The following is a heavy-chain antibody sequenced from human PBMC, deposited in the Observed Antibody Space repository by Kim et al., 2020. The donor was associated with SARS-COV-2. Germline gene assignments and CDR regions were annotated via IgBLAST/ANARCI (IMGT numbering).Heavy chain of an antibody. V-gene: IGHV4-39*07. J-gene: IGHJ5*02. CDR3: ARRGVVTALS. D-gene: IGHD2-21*02. CDR2: SP. Sequence: SPYYDPSLKSRVTISVDTSKNQFSLKLSSVTAADTAVYYCARRGVVTALSWGQGTLVTVSS.